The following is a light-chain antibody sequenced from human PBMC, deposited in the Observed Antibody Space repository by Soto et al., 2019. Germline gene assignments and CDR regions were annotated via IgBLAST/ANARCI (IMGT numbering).Light chain of an antibody. V-gene: IGKV2-24*01. CDR1: QGLVHSDGNTY. Sequence: DVVMTQTPLYSPVTTGQPASISCRSSQGLVHSDGNTYLSWLHQRPGQPPRLLIYKTSYRFSGVPDRFSGSGAGTDFTLNISRVEPEDVGIYYCMQVTQFPRVTFGPGTRVDI. CDR3: MQVTQFPRVT. CDR2: KTS. J-gene: IGKJ3*01.